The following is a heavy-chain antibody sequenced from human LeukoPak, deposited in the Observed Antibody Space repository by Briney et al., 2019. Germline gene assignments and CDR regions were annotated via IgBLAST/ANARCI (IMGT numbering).Heavy chain of an antibody. CDR3: ARGVPRYCSSTSCYVSGFDY. D-gene: IGHD2-2*01. J-gene: IGHJ4*02. CDR2: INHSGST. V-gene: IGHV4-34*01. CDR1: GGSFSGYY. Sequence: SETLSLTCAVYGGSFSGYYWSWIRQPPGKGREWIGEINHSGSTNYNPSLKSRVTISVDTSKNQFSLKLSSVTAADTAVYYCARGVPRYCSSTSCYVSGFDYWGQGTLVTVSS.